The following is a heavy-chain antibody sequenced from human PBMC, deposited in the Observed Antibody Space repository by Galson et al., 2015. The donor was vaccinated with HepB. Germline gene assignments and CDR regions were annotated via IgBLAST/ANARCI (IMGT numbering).Heavy chain of an antibody. Sequence: SVKVSCKASGGTFSSYTISWVRQAPGQGLEWMGRIVPILGIANYAQKLQGRVTMTTDTSTSTAYMELRSLRSDDTAVYYCARDSQMGVAAYDYWGQGTLVTVSS. CDR1: GGTFSSYT. J-gene: IGHJ4*02. D-gene: IGHD2-15*01. CDR3: ARDSQMGVAAYDY. CDR2: IVPILGIA. V-gene: IGHV1-69*04.